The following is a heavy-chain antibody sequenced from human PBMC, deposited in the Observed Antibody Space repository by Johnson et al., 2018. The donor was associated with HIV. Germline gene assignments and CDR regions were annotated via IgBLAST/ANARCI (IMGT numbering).Heavy chain of an antibody. CDR3: ARAHPLVADAFDI. D-gene: IGHD2-2*01. CDR2: ISWDGGST. CDR1: GFTFDDYA. Sequence: EVQLVESGGGLVQPGGSLRLSCAASGFTFDDYAMHWVRQAPGKGLEWVSLISWDGGSTYYGDSVKGRFTISRDNSKNTLYLQMNSLRAGDTAVYYCARAHPLVADAFDIWGQGTMVTVSS. V-gene: IGHV3-43D*03. J-gene: IGHJ3*02.